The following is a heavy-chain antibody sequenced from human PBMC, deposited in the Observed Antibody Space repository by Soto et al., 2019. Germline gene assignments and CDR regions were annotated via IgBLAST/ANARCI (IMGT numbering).Heavy chain of an antibody. V-gene: IGHV3-11*06. J-gene: IGHJ5*02. Sequence: QVHLVESGGGLVKPGGSLRLSCAASGFTFSDYYMARIRQAPGKGLEWLSYISSGSSYTNYADSVKGRFTISRDDAKKSLYLQMNSVRVEDTAVYYCARGIDYYGSGICWFDPWGQGTLVTVSS. CDR2: ISSGSSYT. D-gene: IGHD3-10*01. CDR1: GFTFSDYY. CDR3: ARGIDYYGSGICWFDP.